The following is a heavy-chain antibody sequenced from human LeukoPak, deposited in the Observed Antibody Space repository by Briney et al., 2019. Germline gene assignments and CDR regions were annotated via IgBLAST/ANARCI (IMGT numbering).Heavy chain of an antibody. Sequence: GGSLRLSCAASGFTFSSYAIHWVRQAPGKGPEWVAVISYDGRDKHHADSVKGRFTISRGNSKNTLYLQMDSLRPEDTAVYHCAKDRVQIATYFFDYWGQETLVTVSS. V-gene: IGHV3-30*04. CDR2: ISYDGRDK. CDR3: AKDRVQIATYFFDY. D-gene: IGHD2/OR15-2a*01. CDR1: GFTFSSYA. J-gene: IGHJ4*02.